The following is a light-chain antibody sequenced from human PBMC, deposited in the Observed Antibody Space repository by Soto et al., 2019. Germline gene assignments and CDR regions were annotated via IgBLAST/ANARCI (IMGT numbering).Light chain of an antibody. Sequence: EIVLTHSPATLSSFPGARATLSCRASQYINTRLAWYQHRPGQSPRLLIYQTSLRAAGIPDRFSGSGSGTDFTLTISRLETEDFAVYYCQQYGSSPITFGQGTRLEIK. CDR1: QYINTR. CDR2: QTS. J-gene: IGKJ5*01. CDR3: QQYGSSPIT. V-gene: IGKV3-20*01.